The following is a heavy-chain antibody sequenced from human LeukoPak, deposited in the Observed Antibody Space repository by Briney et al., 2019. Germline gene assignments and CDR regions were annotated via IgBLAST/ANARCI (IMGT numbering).Heavy chain of an antibody. D-gene: IGHD1-1*01. Sequence: ASVKVSCKASGGTFSSYEISWVRQAPGQGLEWMGGIIPMFDSANYAQKFQDRVTITADESTSTAYMELSSLRSEDTAVYYCAKERGTTGTPHADALDIWGQGTTVTVSS. V-gene: IGHV1-69*13. CDR3: AKERGTTGTPHADALDI. J-gene: IGHJ3*02. CDR2: IIPMFDSA. CDR1: GGTFSSYE.